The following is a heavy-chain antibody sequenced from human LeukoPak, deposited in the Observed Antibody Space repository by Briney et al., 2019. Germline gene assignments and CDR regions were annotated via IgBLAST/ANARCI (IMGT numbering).Heavy chain of an antibody. J-gene: IGHJ4*02. CDR3: ARHLYTRITIFGVVIIDYFDY. D-gene: IGHD3-3*01. Sequence: PSETLPLTCTVSGGSISSSSYYWGWIRQPPGKGLEWIGSIYYSGSTYYNPSLKSRVTISVDTSKNQFSLKLSSVTAADTAVYYCARHLYTRITIFGVVIIDYFDYWGQGTLVTVSS. CDR2: IYYSGST. CDR1: GGSISSSSYY. V-gene: IGHV4-39*01.